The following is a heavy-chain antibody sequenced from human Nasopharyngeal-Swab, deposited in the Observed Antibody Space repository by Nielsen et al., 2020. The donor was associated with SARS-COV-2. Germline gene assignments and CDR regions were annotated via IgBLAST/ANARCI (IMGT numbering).Heavy chain of an antibody. V-gene: IGHV4-34*01. CDR2: INHSGST. Sequence: SETLSLTCAVYGGSFSGYYWSWIRQPPGKGLEWIGEINHSGSTNYNPSLKSRVTISVDTSKNQFSLKLSSVTAADTAVYYCASGTGPEGSYWGQGTLVTVSS. J-gene: IGHJ4*02. CDR1: GGSFSGYY. D-gene: IGHD1-14*01. CDR3: ASGTGPEGSY.